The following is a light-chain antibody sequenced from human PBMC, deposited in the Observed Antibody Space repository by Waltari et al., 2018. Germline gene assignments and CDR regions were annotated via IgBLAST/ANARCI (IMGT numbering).Light chain of an antibody. CDR1: QNIGRY. CDR3: QNHERLPAT. Sequence: EIMLTHSPGTLSLSPGERATLSCRASQNIGRYLVWYQQKPGQAPRLLIYEASRRATGIPDRFSGSGSGTDFSLTISRLEPEDFAVYYCQNHERLPATFGQGTKVEIK. J-gene: IGKJ1*01. V-gene: IGKV3-20*01. CDR2: EAS.